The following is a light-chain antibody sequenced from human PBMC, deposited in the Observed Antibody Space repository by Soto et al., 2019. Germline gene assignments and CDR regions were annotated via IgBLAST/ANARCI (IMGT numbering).Light chain of an antibody. CDR2: GAS. CDR3: QNYNSAPIT. Sequence: ENEMTQSPSSLSASVGDTVTRTFVASQGISIYLAWYQQAAGRVPKHLIYGASKLQSGVPSRFRGGGSGTNFTLTISSLQPEDVGTYSCQNYNSAPITFGQVTRLEI. J-gene: IGKJ5*01. V-gene: IGKV1-27*01. CDR1: QGISIY.